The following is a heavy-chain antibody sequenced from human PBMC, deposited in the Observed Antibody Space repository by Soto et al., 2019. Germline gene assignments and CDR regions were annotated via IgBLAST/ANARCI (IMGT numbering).Heavy chain of an antibody. Sequence: QITLKESGPTLVKPTQTLTLTCTFSGFSLSTSGVGVGWIRQPPGKALERLALIYWDDAKRYSPSLKSRLTITKDTSKNQVVLTMTNMDPVDTAIYYCAHRLSEYSNKDDAFDIWGQGTMVTVSS. CDR1: GFSLSTSGVG. CDR3: AHRLSEYSNKDDAFDI. D-gene: IGHD6-6*01. CDR2: IYWDDAK. J-gene: IGHJ3*02. V-gene: IGHV2-5*02.